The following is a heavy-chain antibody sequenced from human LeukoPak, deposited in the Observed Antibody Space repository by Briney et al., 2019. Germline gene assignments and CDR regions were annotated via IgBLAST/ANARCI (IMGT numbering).Heavy chain of an antibody. CDR1: GFTFSSYA. CDR3: AKGTLNWNKYYFDY. Sequence: GGSLRLSCAASGFTFSSYAMSWVRQAPGKGLKWVSAISGSGGSTYYADSVKGRFTISRDNSKNTLYLQMNSLRAEDTAVYYCAKGTLNWNKYYFDYWGQGTLVTVSS. D-gene: IGHD1/OR15-1a*01. V-gene: IGHV3-23*01. J-gene: IGHJ4*02. CDR2: ISGSGGST.